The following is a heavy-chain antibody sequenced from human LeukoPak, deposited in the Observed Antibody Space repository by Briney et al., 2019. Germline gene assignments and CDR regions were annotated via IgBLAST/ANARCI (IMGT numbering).Heavy chain of an antibody. V-gene: IGHV4-59*12. D-gene: IGHD1-26*01. J-gene: IGHJ4*02. CDR2: IYYSGST. CDR1: GGSISSYY. Sequence: SETLSLTCTVSGGSISSYYWSWIRQPPGKGLEWIGYIYYSGSTNYNPSLKSRVTISVDTSKNQFSLKLSSVTAADTAVYYCARGFLSGSHYFDYWGQGTLVTVSS. CDR3: ARGFLSGSHYFDY.